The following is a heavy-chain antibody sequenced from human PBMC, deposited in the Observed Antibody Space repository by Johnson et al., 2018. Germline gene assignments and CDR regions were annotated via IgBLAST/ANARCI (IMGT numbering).Heavy chain of an antibody. V-gene: IGHV3-7*01. D-gene: IGHD1-26*01. CDR2: IKQDGSEK. CDR1: GFTFSSYW. Sequence: VQLQESGGGLVQPGGSLRLSCAASGFTFSSYWMSWVRQAPGKGLEWVANIKQDGSEKYYVDSVKGRFTISRDNAKNSLYLQMNSLRAEGTAVYYCARDFSGPYSGGRAYAFDSWGQGPMVTVSS. CDR3: ARDFSGPYSGGRAYAFDS. J-gene: IGHJ3*02.